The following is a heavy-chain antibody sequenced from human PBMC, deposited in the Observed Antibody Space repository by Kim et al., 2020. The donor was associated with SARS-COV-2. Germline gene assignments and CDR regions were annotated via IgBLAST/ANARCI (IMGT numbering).Heavy chain of an antibody. J-gene: IGHJ6*02. V-gene: IGHV1-69*13. D-gene: IGHD4-17*01. Sequence: SVKVSCKASGGTFSSYAISWVRQAPGQGLEWMGGIIPIFGTENYAQKFQGRVTITADESTSTAYMELSSLRSEDTAVYYCARRERKSTVRTPHGMDVWGQVTTVTVSS. CDR1: GGTFSSYA. CDR2: IIPIFGTE. CDR3: ARRERKSTVRTPHGMDV.